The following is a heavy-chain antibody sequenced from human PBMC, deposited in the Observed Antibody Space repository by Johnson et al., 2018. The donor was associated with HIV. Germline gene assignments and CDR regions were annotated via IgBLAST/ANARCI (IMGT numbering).Heavy chain of an antibody. V-gene: IGHV3-9*01. CDR3: AKQQYCTNGVWCPFDI. J-gene: IGHJ3*02. Sequence: LVESGGGLVRPGESLGLSCAASGFTFDEYDMTWVRQTPGKGLEWVSGIGWSSGVLAYADSVKGRFTISRDNAKNSLYLQLNSLRDEDTALYFCAKQQYCTNGVWCPFDIWGQGTTVTVSS. CDR2: IGWSSGVL. CDR1: GFTFDEYD. D-gene: IGHD2-8*01.